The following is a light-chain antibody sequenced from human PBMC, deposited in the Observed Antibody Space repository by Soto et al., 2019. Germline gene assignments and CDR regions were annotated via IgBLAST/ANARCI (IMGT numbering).Light chain of an antibody. Sequence: DILMTQSPLSLPVTAGEPASISCRSSQSLLHSNGYNYLDWYLQKPGQSPQLLIYLGSNRASGVPDRFSGIGSGTDFTLKISRVEAEDIGVYYCMQGLQPPLTFGGGTKVHI. CDR1: QSLLHSNGYNY. J-gene: IGKJ4*01. CDR3: MQGLQPPLT. V-gene: IGKV2-28*01. CDR2: LGS.